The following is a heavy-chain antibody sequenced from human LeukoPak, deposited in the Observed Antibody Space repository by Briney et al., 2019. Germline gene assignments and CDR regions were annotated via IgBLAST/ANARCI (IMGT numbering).Heavy chain of an antibody. J-gene: IGHJ4*02. CDR3: ARVHLVAGCAFDY. CDR1: GYTFTSYG. CDR2: ISVYDGNT. D-gene: IGHD6-19*01. Sequence: GASVKVSCKASGYTFTSYGISWVRQAPGQGLEWMGWISVYDGNTNYAQKVQDRVTVTTDTSTSTAYMELRSLRSDDTAVYYCARVHLVAGCAFDYWGQGTVVTVSS. V-gene: IGHV1-18*01.